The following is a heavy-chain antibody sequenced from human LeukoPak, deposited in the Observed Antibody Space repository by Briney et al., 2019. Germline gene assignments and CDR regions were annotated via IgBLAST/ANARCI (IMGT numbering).Heavy chain of an antibody. V-gene: IGHV3-23*01. D-gene: IGHD6-6*01. CDR3: AKRVSYSSSTAYFDC. CDR2: ISDSGGNT. Sequence: GGCLRLSRAASAFTFENYGMTSVSQDPGKWLEWVSSISDSGGNTYYADSVKGRFTVSRDNSKNTLYLQMNSLRAEETAVYCCAKRVSYSSSTAYFDCWGQGALVTVSS. CDR1: AFTFENYG. J-gene: IGHJ4*02.